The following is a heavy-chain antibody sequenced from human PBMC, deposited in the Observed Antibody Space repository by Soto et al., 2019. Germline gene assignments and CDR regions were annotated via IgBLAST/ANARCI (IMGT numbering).Heavy chain of an antibody. CDR2: IWYDGSNK. Sequence: GGSLRLSCAASGFTFSSYGMHWVRQAPGKGLEWVAVIWYDGSNKYYADSVKGRFTISRDNSKNTLYLQMNSLRAEDTAVYYCARDQQGGDYDSDYWGQGTLVTVSS. CDR1: GFTFSSYG. CDR3: ARDQQGGDYDSDY. J-gene: IGHJ4*02. V-gene: IGHV3-33*01. D-gene: IGHD2-21*02.